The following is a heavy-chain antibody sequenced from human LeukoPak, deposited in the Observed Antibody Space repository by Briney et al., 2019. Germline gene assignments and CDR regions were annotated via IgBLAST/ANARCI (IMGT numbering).Heavy chain of an antibody. V-gene: IGHV3-66*01. D-gene: IGHD2-15*01. CDR2: IYSGGIT. CDR3: ARWREYCSGGSCYSSAFDI. CDR1: RFIVSSNY. Sequence: GGSLRLSCADSRFIVSSNYMSWVRQAPGKGLEWVSVIYSGGITAYADSVKGRFTISRDNSKDTLYLQMNNLRAEDTAVYYCARWREYCSGGSCYSSAFDIWGQGTMVTVSS. J-gene: IGHJ3*02.